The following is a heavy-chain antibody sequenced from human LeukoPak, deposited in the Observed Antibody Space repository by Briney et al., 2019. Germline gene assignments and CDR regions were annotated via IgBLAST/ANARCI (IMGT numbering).Heavy chain of an antibody. D-gene: IGHD1-26*01. J-gene: IGHJ4*02. V-gene: IGHV3-30*18. CDR3: AKLEANGELPYFDY. CDR1: GFTFSDHY. CDR2: ISYDGSNK. Sequence: GGSLRLSCAASGFTFSDHYMDWVRQAPGKGLEWVAVISYDGSNKYYADSVKGRFTISRDNSKNTLYLQMNSLRAEDTAVYYCAKLEANGELPYFDYWGQGTLVTVSS.